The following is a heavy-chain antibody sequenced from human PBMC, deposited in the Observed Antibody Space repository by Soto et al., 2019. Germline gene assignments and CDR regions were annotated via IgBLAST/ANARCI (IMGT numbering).Heavy chain of an antibody. V-gene: IGHV3-23*01. CDR2: ISGSGGST. CDR1: GFTFSSYA. CDR3: AKHIYQLRNYYYYGMDV. D-gene: IGHD2-2*01. J-gene: IGHJ6*02. Sequence: PGGSLRLSCAASGFTFSSYAMSWVRQAPGKGLEWVSAISGSGGSTYYADSVKGRFTISRDNSKNTLYLQMNSLRAEDTAVYYCAKHIYQLRNYYYYGMDVWGQGTTVTVSS.